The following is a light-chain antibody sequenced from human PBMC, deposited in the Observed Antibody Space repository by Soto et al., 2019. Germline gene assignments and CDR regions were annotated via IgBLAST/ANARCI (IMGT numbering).Light chain of an antibody. Sequence: DIQMTQSPSSLSASVVDRVTITYQASQDLSNYLNWYQQKPGKAPKLLIYDASNLETGVPSRFSGSGSGTDFTFTISSLQPEDIATYYCQQYDNLPPYTFGQGTKLEIK. CDR2: DAS. V-gene: IGKV1-33*01. CDR3: QQYDNLPPYT. CDR1: QDLSNY. J-gene: IGKJ2*01.